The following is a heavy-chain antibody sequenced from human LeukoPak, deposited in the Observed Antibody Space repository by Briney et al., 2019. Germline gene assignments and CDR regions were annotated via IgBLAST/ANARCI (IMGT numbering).Heavy chain of an antibody. V-gene: IGHV3-9*01. J-gene: IGHJ4*02. CDR1: GFTFDDYT. CDR3: AKEARASSITMVRGIIPYFDY. CDR2: ISWNSARI. Sequence: GRSLRLSCTSSGFTFDDYTIHWVRQAPGEGLEWVSGISWNSARIEYADSVKGRFTISRDNAKNSLHLQMNSLRAEDTALYYCAKEARASSITMVRGIIPYFDYWGQGTLVTVSS. D-gene: IGHD3-10*01.